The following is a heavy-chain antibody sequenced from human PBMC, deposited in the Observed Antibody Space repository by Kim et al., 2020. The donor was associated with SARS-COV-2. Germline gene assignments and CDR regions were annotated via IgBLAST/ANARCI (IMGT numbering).Heavy chain of an antibody. CDR2: IYYSGST. D-gene: IGHD5-18*01. CDR3: ARALYSYGYFFFDY. Sequence: SEILSLTCTVSGGSVSSGSYYWSWIRQPPGKGLEWIGYIYYSGSTNYNPSLKSRVTISVDTSKNQFSLKLSSVTAADTAVYYCARALYSYGYFFFDYWGQGTLVTVSS. CDR1: GGSVSSGSYY. V-gene: IGHV4-61*01. J-gene: IGHJ4*02.